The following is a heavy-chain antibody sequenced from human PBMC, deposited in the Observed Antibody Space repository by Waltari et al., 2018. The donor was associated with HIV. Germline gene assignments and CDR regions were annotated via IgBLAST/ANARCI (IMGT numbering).Heavy chain of an antibody. D-gene: IGHD3-22*01. V-gene: IGHV4-34*01. CDR2: INHSGST. CDR3: ARPMYYYDSSGGFDY. CDR1: GGSFSGYY. J-gene: IGHJ4*02. Sequence: QVQLQQWGAGLLKPSETLSLTCAVYGGSFSGYYWRWIRQPPGKGLEWIGEINHSGSTNYNPSLKSRVTISVDTSKNQFCLKLSSVTAADTAVYYCARPMYYYDSSGGFDYWGQGTLVTVSS.